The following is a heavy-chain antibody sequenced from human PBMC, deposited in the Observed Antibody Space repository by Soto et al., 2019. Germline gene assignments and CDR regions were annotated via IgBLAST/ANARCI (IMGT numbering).Heavy chain of an antibody. J-gene: IGHJ4*02. CDR3: AIDFLFDY. Sequence: QVQLVQSGAEVKKPGASVKVSCKASGYTFTSYSISWVRQAPGQGLEWMGWISAYNGNPKYAQKLQGRVTRTTDTSTRTANMELRRLRSDDTAVYYWAIDFLFDYWGQGTLVTVSS. CDR2: ISAYNGNP. CDR1: GYTFTSYS. V-gene: IGHV1-18*01.